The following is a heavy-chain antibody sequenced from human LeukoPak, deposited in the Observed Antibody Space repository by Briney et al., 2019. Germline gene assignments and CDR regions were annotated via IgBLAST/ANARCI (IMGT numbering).Heavy chain of an antibody. Sequence: ASVKVSCKASGYTFNRHYMHWVRQAPGQGLEYMGWINPNSGVTNYAQKFQDRITMSRDTSISTAYLELSRLTYEDTAMYYCARDSYNDYYFDSWGQGALVTVSS. J-gene: IGHJ4*02. D-gene: IGHD5-24*01. CDR2: INPNSGVT. CDR3: ARDSYNDYYFDS. V-gene: IGHV1-2*02. CDR1: GYTFNRHY.